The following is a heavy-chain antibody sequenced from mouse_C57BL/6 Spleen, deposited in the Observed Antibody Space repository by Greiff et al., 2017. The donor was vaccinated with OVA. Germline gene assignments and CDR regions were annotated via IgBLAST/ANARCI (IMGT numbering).Heavy chain of an antibody. J-gene: IGHJ3*01. CDR1: GFTFSNYW. D-gene: IGHD2-12*01. Sequence: EVKVEESGGGLVQPGGSMKLSCVASGFTFSNYWMNWVRQSPEKGLEWVAQIRLKSDNYATHYAESVKGRFTISRDDSKSSVYLQMNNLRAEDTGIYYCTGPDDEGAWFAYWGQGTLVTVSA. CDR2: IRLKSDNYAT. V-gene: IGHV6-3*01. CDR3: TGPDDEGAWFAY.